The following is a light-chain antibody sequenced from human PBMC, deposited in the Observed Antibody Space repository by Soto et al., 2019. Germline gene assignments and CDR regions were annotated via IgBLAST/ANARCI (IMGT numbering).Light chain of an antibody. CDR3: QQYNSYPWT. V-gene: IGKV1-5*01. CDR1: QSINAR. CDR2: DAS. Sequence: DIQMTQSPLTLSASVGDRVTITCRASQSINARLAWHQQKPGKAPKVLIYDASNLESGVPSRFSGSGSGREFTLTISSLQPDDFATYYCQQYNSYPWTFGQGTKVDIK. J-gene: IGKJ1*01.